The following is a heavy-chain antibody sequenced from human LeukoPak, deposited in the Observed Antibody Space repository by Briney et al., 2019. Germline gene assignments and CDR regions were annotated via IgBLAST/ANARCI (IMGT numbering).Heavy chain of an antibody. Sequence: GGSLRLSCAASGFTFSSYSINWVRQAPGKGLEWVSSISSSSSYIYYADSVKGRFTISRDNAKNSLYLQMNSLRAEDTAVYYCARVQQWLVLDYWGQGTLVTVPS. D-gene: IGHD6-19*01. CDR3: ARVQQWLVLDY. V-gene: IGHV3-21*01. J-gene: IGHJ4*02. CDR2: ISSSSSYI. CDR1: GFTFSSYS.